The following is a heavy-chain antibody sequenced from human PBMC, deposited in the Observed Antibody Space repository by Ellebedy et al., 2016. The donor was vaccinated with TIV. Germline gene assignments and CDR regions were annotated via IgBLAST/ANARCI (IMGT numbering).Heavy chain of an antibody. V-gene: IGHV4-34*01. CDR3: ARGLQLDDVVVVAGYDY. Sequence: ESLKISCATSGFTFSNSGMNWIRQAPGKGLEWIGDINHSGSANYNPSLKSRVTISVDTSKNHFSLKLSSVTAADTAVYYCARGLQLDDVVVVAGYDYWGQGTLVTVSS. CDR2: INHSGSA. J-gene: IGHJ4*02. D-gene: IGHD2-15*01. CDR1: GFTFSNSG.